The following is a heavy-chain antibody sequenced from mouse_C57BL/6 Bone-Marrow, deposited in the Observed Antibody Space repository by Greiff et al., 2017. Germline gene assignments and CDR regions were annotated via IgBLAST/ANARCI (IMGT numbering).Heavy chain of an antibody. CDR1: GYTFTSYW. V-gene: IGHV1-53*01. D-gene: IGHD1-1*01. Sequence: QVQLQQPGTELVKPGASVKLSCKASGYTFTSYWMHWVKQRPGQGLEWIGNINPSNGGTNYNEKFKSKATLTVDKSSSTAYMQLSSLTSEDSAVYDCARSRASTTVVDYWGQGTTLTVSS. CDR2: INPSNGGT. CDR3: ARSRASTTVVDY. J-gene: IGHJ2*01.